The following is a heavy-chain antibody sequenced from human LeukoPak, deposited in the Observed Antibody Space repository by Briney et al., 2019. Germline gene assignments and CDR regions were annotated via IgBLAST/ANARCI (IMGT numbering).Heavy chain of an antibody. V-gene: IGHV1-46*01. CDR3: ARGAAAGAKSNYYYGMDV. J-gene: IGHJ6*02. D-gene: IGHD6-13*01. CDR2: INPSGGST. CDR1: GYTFTSYY. Sequence: GASVKVSCKASGYTFTSYYMHWVRQAPGQGLEWMGIINPSGGSTSYAQKFQGRVTMTRDTSTSTVYMELSSLRSEDTAVYYCARGAAAGAKSNYYYGMDVWGQGTTVTVSS.